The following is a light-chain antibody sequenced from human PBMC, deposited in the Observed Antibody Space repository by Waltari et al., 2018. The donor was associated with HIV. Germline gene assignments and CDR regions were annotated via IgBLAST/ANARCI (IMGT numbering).Light chain of an antibody. CDR1: SSNIGSHA. CDR2: HDD. V-gene: IGLV1-36*01. CDR3: ATWDDGLNALL. Sequence: QSVLTQSPSVSEAPGQRVTISCSGSSSNIGSHAVTWFRQSPGKPPKLLVYHDDLSLSGFSDRLSASKSGTSASLAINDLQSEDESLYYCATWDDGLNALLFGGGTKVTVL. J-gene: IGLJ2*01.